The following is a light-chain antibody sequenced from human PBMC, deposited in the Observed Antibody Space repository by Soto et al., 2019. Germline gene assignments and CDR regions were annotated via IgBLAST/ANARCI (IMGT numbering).Light chain of an antibody. CDR2: DAS. V-gene: IGKV1-5*01. J-gene: IGKJ1*01. CDR3: QQYNSYSPTT. Sequence: DIQMTQSPSTLSASVGDRVTITCRASQSISSWLAGYQQKPGKAPKLLIYDASRLESGDPSRFSGSGAGTEFPLTVGSRQPDDFATYYCQQYNSYSPTTFGQGTKVEIK. CDR1: QSISSW.